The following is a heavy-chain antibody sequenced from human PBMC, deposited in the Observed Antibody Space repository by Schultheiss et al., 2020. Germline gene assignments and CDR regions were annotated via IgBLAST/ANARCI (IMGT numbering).Heavy chain of an antibody. CDR1: GFTFSSYD. Sequence: GESLKISCAASGFTFSSYDMHWVRQATGKGLEWVSAIGTAGDTYYPGSVKGRFTISRENAKNSLYLQMNSLRAEDTAVYYCARDVNWGQKIDYGMDVWGQGTTVTVS. J-gene: IGHJ6*02. D-gene: IGHD7-27*01. V-gene: IGHV3-13*01. CDR3: ARDVNWGQKIDYGMDV. CDR2: IGTAGDT.